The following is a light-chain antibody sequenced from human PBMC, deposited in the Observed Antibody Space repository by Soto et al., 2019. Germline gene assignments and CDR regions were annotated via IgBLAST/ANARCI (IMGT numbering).Light chain of an antibody. V-gene: IGKV3D-15*01. CDR1: QSVAGN. J-gene: IGKJ4*01. Sequence: LPQAPSTLSFSPGARATLSCRASQSVAGNLAWYQQKPGQAPRLLIYGVSTRATGVPARFSGSGSETDFSLTISSLQIEDFALYYCQQSNNWPPLTFGGGTKVDIK. CDR3: QQSNNWPPLT. CDR2: GVS.